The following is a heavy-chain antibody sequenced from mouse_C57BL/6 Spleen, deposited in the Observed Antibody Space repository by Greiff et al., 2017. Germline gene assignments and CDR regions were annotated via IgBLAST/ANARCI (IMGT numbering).Heavy chain of an antibody. Sequence: VTLMESGAELARPGASVKMSCKASGYTFTSYTLHWVKQRPGQGLEWLGYINPSSGYTKYNQKFKDKATLTADKSSSPAYMQLSSLTSEDSAVYYCARGIYDGYFDYWGQGTTLTVSS. J-gene: IGHJ2*01. V-gene: IGHV1-4*01. D-gene: IGHD2-3*01. CDR3: ARGIYDGYFDY. CDR1: GYTFTSYT. CDR2: INPSSGYT.